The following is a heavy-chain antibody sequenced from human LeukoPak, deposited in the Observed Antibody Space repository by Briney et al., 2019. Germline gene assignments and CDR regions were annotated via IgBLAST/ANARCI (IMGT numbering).Heavy chain of an antibody. CDR2: IRDIGAST. CDR3: AKAGRSGWYPGWPFDI. Sequence: GGSLRLSCAASGFTFLTYAMSWVRQAPGKGLQWVSVIRDIGASTYYADSVKGRFTISRDNSKNTLYLQMNSLRAEDTAVYYCAKAGRSGWYPGWPFDIWGQGTMVTVSS. J-gene: IGHJ3*02. D-gene: IGHD6-19*01. CDR1: GFTFLTYA. V-gene: IGHV3-23*01.